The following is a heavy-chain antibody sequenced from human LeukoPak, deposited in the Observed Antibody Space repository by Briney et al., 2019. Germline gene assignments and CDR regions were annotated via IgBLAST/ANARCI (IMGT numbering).Heavy chain of an antibody. Sequence: SQTLSLTCTVSGGSISSYYWSWIRQPPGKGLEWIGYIYTSGSTNYNPSLKSRVTISVDTSKNQFSLKLSSVTAADTAVYYCARSRPDIVVVPAARMSAFDIWGQGTTVTVSS. D-gene: IGHD2-2*01. CDR2: IYTSGST. CDR3: ARSRPDIVVVPAARMSAFDI. CDR1: GGSISSYY. J-gene: IGHJ3*02. V-gene: IGHV4-4*09.